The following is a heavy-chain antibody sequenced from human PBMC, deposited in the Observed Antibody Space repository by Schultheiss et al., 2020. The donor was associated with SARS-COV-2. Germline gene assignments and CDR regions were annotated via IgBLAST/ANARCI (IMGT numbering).Heavy chain of an antibody. V-gene: IGHV3-23*01. Sequence: GGSLRLSFAASGFTFDDYAMHWVRQAPGRGLEWVSAISGSGGSTYYADSVKGRFTISRDNAKNTLYLQMNSLRAEDTAVYYCAKAGGGSRSYWGQGTLVTVSS. D-gene: IGHD2-2*01. CDR2: ISGSGGST. CDR3: AKAGGGSRSY. J-gene: IGHJ4*02. CDR1: GFTFDDYA.